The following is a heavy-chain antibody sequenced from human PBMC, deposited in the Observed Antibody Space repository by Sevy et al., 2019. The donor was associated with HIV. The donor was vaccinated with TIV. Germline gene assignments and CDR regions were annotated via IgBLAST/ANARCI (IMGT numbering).Heavy chain of an antibody. J-gene: IGHJ6*02. CDR1: GFTFSSYA. CDR3: ARVLLEWTRLMNYYYYYGMDV. D-gene: IGHD3-3*01. Sequence: GGSLRLSCAASGFTFSSYAMHWVRQAPGKGLEWVAVISYDGSNKYYADSVKGRFTISRDNSKNTLYLQMNSLRAEDTAVYYYARVLLEWTRLMNYYYYYGMDVWGQGTTVTVSS. V-gene: IGHV3-30-3*01. CDR2: ISYDGSNK.